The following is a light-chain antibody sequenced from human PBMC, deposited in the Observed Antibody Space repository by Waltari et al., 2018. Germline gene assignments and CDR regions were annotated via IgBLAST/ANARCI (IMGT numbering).Light chain of an antibody. CDR2: YKSDSDK. Sequence: QAVLTQPASLSASPGASASLTCTLRSGINVGTYRIYGYQQKPGSPPQYLLRYKSDSDKQQGSGVPSRFSGSKDASATAGILLISGLQSEDEAAYYCMIWHSSAWVFGGGTKLTVL. CDR3: MIWHSSAWV. CDR1: SGINVGTYR. J-gene: IGLJ3*02. V-gene: IGLV5-45*01.